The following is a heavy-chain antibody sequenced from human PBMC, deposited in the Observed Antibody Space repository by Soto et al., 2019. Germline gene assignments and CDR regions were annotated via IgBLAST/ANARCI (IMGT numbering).Heavy chain of an antibody. CDR2: ISYDGSNK. D-gene: IGHD6-13*01. V-gene: IGHV3-30*18. Sequence: GGSLRLSFAASGFTFSSYGMPWVRQAPGKGLEWVAVISYDGSNKYYADSVKGRFTISRDNSKNTRYLQMNSLRAEDTAVYYCAKEGGSSSWYTGTSWNDVYYGMDVGGQGTTVTVSS. J-gene: IGHJ6*02. CDR1: GFTFSSYG. CDR3: AKEGGSSSWYTGTSWNDVYYGMDV.